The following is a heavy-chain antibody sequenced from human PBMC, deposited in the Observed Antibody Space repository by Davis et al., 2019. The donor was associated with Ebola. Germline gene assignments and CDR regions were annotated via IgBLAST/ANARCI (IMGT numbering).Heavy chain of an antibody. V-gene: IGHV3-73*01. CDR2: IRSKANSYAT. J-gene: IGHJ4*02. CDR1: GFTFSGSA. Sequence: GGSLRLSCAASGFTFSGSAMHWVRQASGKGLEWVGRIRSKANSYATAYAASVKGRFTISRDDSKNTAYLQMNSLKTEDTAVYYCAKEFGPYYDSSGYLRYFDYWGQGTLVTVSS. CDR3: AKEFGPYYDSSGYLRYFDY. D-gene: IGHD3-22*01.